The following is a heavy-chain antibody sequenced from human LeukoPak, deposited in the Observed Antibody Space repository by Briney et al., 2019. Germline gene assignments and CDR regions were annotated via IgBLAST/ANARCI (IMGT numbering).Heavy chain of an antibody. Sequence: PGGSLRPSCAASGFTFSSYGMHWVRQAPGKGLEWVGRIKSKTNGETTDYAAPVKGRFTISRDNSKNTLYLQMNSLRAEDTAVYYCARGIRQWLVSGPFDYWGQGTLVTVSS. CDR3: ARGIRQWLVSGPFDY. D-gene: IGHD6-19*01. CDR1: GFTFSSYG. CDR2: IKSKTNGETT. J-gene: IGHJ4*02. V-gene: IGHV3-15*01.